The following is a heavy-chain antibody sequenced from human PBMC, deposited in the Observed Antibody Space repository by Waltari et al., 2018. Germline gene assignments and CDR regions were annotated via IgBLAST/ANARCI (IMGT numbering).Heavy chain of an antibody. D-gene: IGHD5-12*01. Sequence: EVQLVESGGGLIQPGGSLRLSCAASGFTVSSNYMSWVRQAPGKWLEWVSVIYSGGSTYYADSVKGRFTISRDNSKNTLYLQMNSLRAEDTAVYYCASLSGYDDPDGMDVWGQGTTVTVSS. J-gene: IGHJ6*02. V-gene: IGHV3-53*01. CDR2: IYSGGST. CDR3: ASLSGYDDPDGMDV. CDR1: GFTVSSNY.